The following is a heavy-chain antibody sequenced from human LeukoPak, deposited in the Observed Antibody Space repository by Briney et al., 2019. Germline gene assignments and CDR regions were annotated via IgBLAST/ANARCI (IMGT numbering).Heavy chain of an antibody. D-gene: IGHD6-13*01. CDR3: AKPHWGSSWPLDY. V-gene: IGHV3-30*18. J-gene: IGHJ4*02. Sequence: GGSLRLSCAASGFTFSSYGMHWVRQAPGKGLEWVAVISYDGSNKYYADSVKGRFTISRDNSKNTLYLQMNSLRAEDTAVYYCAKPHWGSSWPLDYWGQGTLVTVSS. CDR1: GFTFSSYG. CDR2: ISYDGSNK.